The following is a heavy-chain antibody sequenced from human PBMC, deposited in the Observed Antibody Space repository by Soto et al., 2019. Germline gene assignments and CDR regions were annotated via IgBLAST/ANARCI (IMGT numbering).Heavy chain of an antibody. CDR1: GGTFSSYA. J-gene: IGHJ3*02. CDR3: ARPDYDYVWGSYRPSQSPPYDAFDI. D-gene: IGHD3-16*02. Sequence: SVKVSCKASGGTFSSYAISWVRQAPGQGLEWMGGIIPIFGTANYAQKFQGRVTITADESTSTAYMELSSLRSEDTAVYYCARPDYDYVWGSYRPSQSPPYDAFDIWGQGTMVTASS. CDR2: IIPIFGTA. V-gene: IGHV1-69*13.